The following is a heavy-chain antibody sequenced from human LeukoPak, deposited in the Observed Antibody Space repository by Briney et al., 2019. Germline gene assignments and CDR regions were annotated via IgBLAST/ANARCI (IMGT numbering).Heavy chain of an antibody. J-gene: IGHJ4*02. V-gene: IGHV4-61*02. CDR3: ARADGGWYYFVY. Sequence: SETLSLTCTVSGGSISSGSYYWSWIRQPAGKGLEWIGRIYTSGSTNYNPSLKSRVTISVDTFKNQFSLKLSSVTAADTAVYYCARADGGWYYFVYWGQGTLVTVSS. CDR2: IYTSGST. CDR1: GGSISSGSYY. D-gene: IGHD6-19*01.